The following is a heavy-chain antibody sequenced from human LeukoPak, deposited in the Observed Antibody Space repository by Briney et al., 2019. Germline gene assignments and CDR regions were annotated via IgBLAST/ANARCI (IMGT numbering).Heavy chain of an antibody. CDR3: ARDDCSSTSCYGIHGMDV. J-gene: IGHJ6*02. CDR1: GFRFSSYW. CDR2: IKQDGSEK. Sequence: PGGSLRLSCAASGFRFSSYWMSWVRQAPGKGLEWVANIKQDGSEKYYVDSVKGRFTISRDNAKNSLYLQMNSLRAEDTAVYYCARDDCSSTSCYGIHGMDVWGQGTTVTVSS. D-gene: IGHD2-2*01. V-gene: IGHV3-7*01.